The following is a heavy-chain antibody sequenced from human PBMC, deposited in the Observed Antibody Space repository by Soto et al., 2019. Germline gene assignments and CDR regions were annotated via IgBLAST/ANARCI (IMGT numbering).Heavy chain of an antibody. D-gene: IGHD1-20*01. CDR3: ARDNWNTARVDY. CDR1: GGSISSGGYY. V-gene: IGHV4-31*03. CDR2: IYYSGST. Sequence: QVQLQESGPGLVKPSQTLSLTCTVSGGSISSGGYYWSWIRQHPGKGLEWIGYIYYSGSTYYNPSLKSRINISVDTSKNQFSLKLSSVTAADTAVYYCARDNWNTARVDYWGQGTLVTVSS. J-gene: IGHJ4*02.